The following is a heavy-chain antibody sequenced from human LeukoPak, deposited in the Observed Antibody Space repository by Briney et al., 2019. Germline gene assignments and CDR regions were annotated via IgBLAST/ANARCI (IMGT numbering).Heavy chain of an antibody. CDR3: ARDGPQWLAQFDY. D-gene: IGHD6-19*01. J-gene: IGHJ4*02. CDR1: GGSISTYQ. Sequence: SETLFLTCSVSGGSISTYQWSWIRQPPGKGLEWIGNVYKSGSTNYNPSLKSRVTISVDMSKKEFSLKLTSVTGADTAVYYCARDGPQWLAQFDYWGQGALVTVSS. CDR2: VYKSGST. V-gene: IGHV4-59*01.